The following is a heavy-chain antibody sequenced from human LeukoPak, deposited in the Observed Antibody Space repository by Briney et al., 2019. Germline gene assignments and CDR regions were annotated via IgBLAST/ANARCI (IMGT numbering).Heavy chain of an antibody. CDR3: ARDRELTIYCSGGSCYPDY. CDR1: GYTFTSYG. Sequence: GASVKVSCKASGYTFTSYGISWVRQAPGQGLEWMGWISAYNGNTNYAQKLQGRVTMTTDTSTSTAYMELRSLRSDDTAVYYCARDRELTIYCSGGSCYPDYWGQGTLVTVSS. J-gene: IGHJ4*02. CDR2: ISAYNGNT. V-gene: IGHV1-18*01. D-gene: IGHD2-15*01.